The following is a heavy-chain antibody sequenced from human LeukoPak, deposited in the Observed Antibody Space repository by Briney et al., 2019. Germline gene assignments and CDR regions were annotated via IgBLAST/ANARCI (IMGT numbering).Heavy chain of an antibody. CDR2: IYYSGST. CDR1: GGSISSSTYY. V-gene: IGHV4-39*07. Sequence: SETLSLTCTVSGGSISSSTYYWGWIRQPPGMGLEWIGSIYYSGSTNYNPSLKSRVTMSVDTSKNQFSLKLSSVTAADTAVYYCARAPCSGGSCQYWYFDLWGRGTLVTVSS. D-gene: IGHD2-15*01. CDR3: ARAPCSGGSCQYWYFDL. J-gene: IGHJ2*01.